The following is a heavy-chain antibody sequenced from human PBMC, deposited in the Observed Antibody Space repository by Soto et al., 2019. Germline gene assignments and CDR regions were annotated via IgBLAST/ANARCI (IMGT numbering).Heavy chain of an antibody. D-gene: IGHD3-10*01. J-gene: IGHJ1*01. Sequence: GGSLRLSCAASGFTFSSYSMNWVRQAPGKGLEWVSYISSSSSTIYYADSVKGRFTISRDNAKNSLYLQMNSLRAEDTAVYYCARDPSPFGETFHHWGQGTLVTVSS. CDR1: GFTFSSYS. V-gene: IGHV3-48*01. CDR2: ISSSSSTI. CDR3: ARDPSPFGETFHH.